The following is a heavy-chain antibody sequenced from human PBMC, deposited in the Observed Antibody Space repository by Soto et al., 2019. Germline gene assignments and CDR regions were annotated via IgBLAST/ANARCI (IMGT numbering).Heavy chain of an antibody. Sequence: QVQLVQSGAEVKKPGASVKVSCKASGYTFSNNGINWVRQATGQGLEWMGWMNPNNGNTGYAQKFQGRVTLIRDTSISTAYMELSSLTSEDTAVYYCSTAGDSGAWISYWGQGTLVTVSS. CDR3: STAGDSGAWISY. J-gene: IGHJ4*02. V-gene: IGHV1-8*01. CDR2: MNPNNGNT. CDR1: GYTFSNNG. D-gene: IGHD7-27*01.